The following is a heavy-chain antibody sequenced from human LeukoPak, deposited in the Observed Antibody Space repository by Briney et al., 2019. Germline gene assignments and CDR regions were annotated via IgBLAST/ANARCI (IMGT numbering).Heavy chain of an antibody. Sequence: GGSLRLSCSASGFTFNTYGMHWVRQAPGKGLEWVAFIRYDGSDKYYADSVKGRFTISRDNSKNTVDLQMNSLRAEDTAVYYCARVRSYGYYYYMDVWGKGTTVTVSS. J-gene: IGHJ6*03. CDR1: GFTFNTYG. CDR3: ARVRSYGYYYYMDV. V-gene: IGHV3-30*02. D-gene: IGHD1-26*01. CDR2: IRYDGSDK.